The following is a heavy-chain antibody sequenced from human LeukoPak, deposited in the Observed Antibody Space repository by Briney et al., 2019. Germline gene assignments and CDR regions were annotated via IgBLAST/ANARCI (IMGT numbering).Heavy chain of an antibody. Sequence: GGSLRLSCAASGFTVSSNYMSWVRQAPGKGLEWVSAISGSGGSTYYADSVKGRFTISRDNSKNTLYLQMNSLRAEDTAVYYCATNYGSGSYIYYYGMDVWGKGTTVTVSS. CDR1: GFTVSSNY. D-gene: IGHD3-10*01. CDR3: ATNYGSGSYIYYYGMDV. J-gene: IGHJ6*04. CDR2: ISGSGGST. V-gene: IGHV3-23*01.